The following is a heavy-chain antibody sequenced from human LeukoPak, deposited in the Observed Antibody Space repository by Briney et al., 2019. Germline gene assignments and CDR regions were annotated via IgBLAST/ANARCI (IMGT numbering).Heavy chain of an antibody. CDR1: GFTFSSYA. V-gene: IGHV3-30-3*01. J-gene: IGHJ4*02. CDR2: ISYDGSNK. CDR3: ASGLELDY. Sequence: GGSLRLSCAASGFTFSSYAMHWVRQAPGKGLEWVAVISYDGSNKYYADSVKGRFTISRDNSKNTLYLQMNSLRAEDTAVYYCASGLELDYWGQGTLVTVSS.